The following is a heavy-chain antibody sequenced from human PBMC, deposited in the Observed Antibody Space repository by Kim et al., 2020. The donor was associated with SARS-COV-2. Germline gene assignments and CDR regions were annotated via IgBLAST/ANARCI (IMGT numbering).Heavy chain of an antibody. CDR2: IYYSGST. Sequence: SETLSLTCTVSGGSISSYYWSWIRQPPGKGLEWIGYIYYSGSTNYNPSLKSRVTISVDTSKNQFSLKLSSVTAADTAVYYCARLGAYMVRGEGVKNWFDPWGQGTLVTVSS. V-gene: IGHV4-59*08. CDR3: ARLGAYMVRGEGVKNWFDP. CDR1: GGSISSYY. D-gene: IGHD3-10*01. J-gene: IGHJ5*02.